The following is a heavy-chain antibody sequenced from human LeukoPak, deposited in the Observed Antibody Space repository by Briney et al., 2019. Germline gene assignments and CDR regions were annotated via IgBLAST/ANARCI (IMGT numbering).Heavy chain of an antibody. CDR3: AVEYCSSTSCYFKS. Sequence: PSETLSLTCTVSRGSISSSSYYWGWIRQPPGKGLEWIGEINHSGSTNYNPSLKSRVTISVDTSKNQFSLKLSSVTAADTAVYYCAVEYCSSTSCYFKSWGQGTMVTVSS. CDR1: RGSISSSSYY. J-gene: IGHJ3*01. CDR2: INHSGST. D-gene: IGHD2-2*01. V-gene: IGHV4-39*07.